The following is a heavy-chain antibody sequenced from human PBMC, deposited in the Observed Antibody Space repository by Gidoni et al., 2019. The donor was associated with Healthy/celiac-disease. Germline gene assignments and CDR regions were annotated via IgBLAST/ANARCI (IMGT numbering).Heavy chain of an antibody. Sequence: EVQLVQSGAEVKKHGESLKISCKGSGSSFTSYWIGWVRQMPGKGLEWMGIIYPGDSDTRYSPSFQGQVTISADKSISTAYLQWSSLKASDTAMYYCARHAPGPPVYYYYYMDVWGKGTTVTVSS. CDR1: GSSFTSYW. CDR3: ARHAPGPPVYYYYYMDV. J-gene: IGHJ6*03. D-gene: IGHD2-2*01. CDR2: IYPGDSDT. V-gene: IGHV5-51*01.